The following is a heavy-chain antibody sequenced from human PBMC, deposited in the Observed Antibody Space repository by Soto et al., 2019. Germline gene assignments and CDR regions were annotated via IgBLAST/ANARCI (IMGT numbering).Heavy chain of an antibody. V-gene: IGHV4-59*01. J-gene: IGHJ6*02. CDR1: GGSISSYY. CDR3: ARDLTVLDYYGSGSYSYGMDV. D-gene: IGHD3-10*01. CDR2: IYYSGST. Sequence: QEQLQESGPGLVKPSETLSLTCTVSGGSISSYYWSWIRQPPGKGLEWIGYIYYSGSTNYNPSLKSRVTISVDTSKNQFSLKLSSVTAADTAVYYCARDLTVLDYYGSGSYSYGMDVWGQGTTVTVSS.